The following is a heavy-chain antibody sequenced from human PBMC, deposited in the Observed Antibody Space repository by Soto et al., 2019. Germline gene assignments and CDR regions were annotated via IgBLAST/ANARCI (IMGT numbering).Heavy chain of an antibody. V-gene: IGHV1-69*12. CDR3: ATNIDAARRTTSYYYGMDV. D-gene: IGHD6-6*01. CDR2: IIPIFGTA. Sequence: QVQLVQSGAEVKKPGSSVKVSCKASGGTFSSYAISWVRQAPGQGLEWMGGIIPIFGTANYAQKFQGRVTITADESTSTAYMELSSLRSEDTAVYYCATNIDAARRTTSYYYGMDVWGQGTTVTVSS. CDR1: GGTFSSYA. J-gene: IGHJ6*02.